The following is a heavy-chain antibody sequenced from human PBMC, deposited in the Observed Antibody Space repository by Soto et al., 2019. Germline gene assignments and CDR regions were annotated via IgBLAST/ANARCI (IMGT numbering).Heavy chain of an antibody. CDR3: ARDTPYYDFWSGYYPTKGMDV. CDR2: IIPIFGTA. D-gene: IGHD3-3*01. V-gene: IGHV1-69*13. J-gene: IGHJ6*02. CDR1: GGTFSSYA. Sequence: SVKVSCKASGGTFSSYAISWVRQAPGQGLEWMGGIIPIFGTANYAQKFQGRVTITADESTSTAYMELSSLRSEDTAVYYCARDTPYYDFWSGYYPTKGMDVWGQGTTVTSP.